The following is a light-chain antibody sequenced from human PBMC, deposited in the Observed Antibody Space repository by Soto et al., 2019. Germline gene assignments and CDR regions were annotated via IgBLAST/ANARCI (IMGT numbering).Light chain of an antibody. CDR2: DVS. CDR1: SSDVGGYNY. J-gene: IGLJ2*01. Sequence: QSALTQSASVSGSPGQSITISCTGTSSDVGGYNYVSWYQQHPGKAPKLMIYDVSNRPSGVSNRFSGSKSGNTASLTISGLQAEDDADYYCSSYTSSSTLVFGGGTQLTVL. CDR3: SSYTSSSTLV. V-gene: IGLV2-14*01.